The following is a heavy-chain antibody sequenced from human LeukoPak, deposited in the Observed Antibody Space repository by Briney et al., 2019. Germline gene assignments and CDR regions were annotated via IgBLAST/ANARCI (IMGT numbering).Heavy chain of an antibody. CDR2: IKQDGSEK. V-gene: IGHV3-7*01. J-gene: IGHJ4*02. Sequence: PGGSLRLSCAASGFTFSSYWMSWVRQAPGKGLEWVANIKQDGSEKYYVDSVKGRLTISRDNAKNSLYLQMNSLRAEDTAVYYCARDVGFGELLYFDYWGQGTLVTVSS. CDR1: GFTFSSYW. D-gene: IGHD3-10*01. CDR3: ARDVGFGELLYFDY.